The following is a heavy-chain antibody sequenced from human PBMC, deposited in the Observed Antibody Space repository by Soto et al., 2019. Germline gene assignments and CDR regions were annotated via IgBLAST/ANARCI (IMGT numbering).Heavy chain of an antibody. CDR3: VREERIAAPQLDY. Sequence: SETLSLTCTVSGGSIKSSDYHWXWTXKSPAKGLEWIGYIHNSGTSFYNPSLRGRVTVTLDTSRSQFSLTLASVTAADTAVYYCVREERIAAPQLDYWGQGIPVTVSS. CDR1: GGSIKSSDYH. J-gene: IGHJ4*02. D-gene: IGHD6-6*01. V-gene: IGHV4-30-4*01. CDR2: IHNSGTS.